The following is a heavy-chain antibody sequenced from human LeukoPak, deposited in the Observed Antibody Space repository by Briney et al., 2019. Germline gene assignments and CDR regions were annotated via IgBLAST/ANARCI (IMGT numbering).Heavy chain of an antibody. J-gene: IGHJ6*02. CDR2: IWYDGSNK. D-gene: IGHD3-3*01. Sequence: GRSLRLSCAASGFTFSSYGMHWVRQVPGKGLEWVAVIWYDGSNKYYADSVKGRFTISRDNSKNTLYLQMNSLRAEDTAVYYCARDGEIFGVAYGMDVWGQGTTVTVSS. V-gene: IGHV3-33*01. CDR1: GFTFSSYG. CDR3: ARDGEIFGVAYGMDV.